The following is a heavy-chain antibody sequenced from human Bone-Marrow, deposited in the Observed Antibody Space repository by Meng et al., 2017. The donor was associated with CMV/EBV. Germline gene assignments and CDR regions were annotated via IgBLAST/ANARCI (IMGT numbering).Heavy chain of an antibody. V-gene: IGHV3-23*01. CDR3: AKFRLDITIFGVVTAAGFDY. CDR1: GFTFSSYA. CDR2: ISGSGGST. J-gene: IGHJ4*02. Sequence: GESLKISCAASGFTFSSYAMSWVRQAPGKGLEWVSAISGSGGSTYYADSVKGRFTISRDNSKNTLYLQMNSLRAEDTAVYYCAKFRLDITIFGVVTAAGFDYWGQGTLVTVS. D-gene: IGHD3-3*01.